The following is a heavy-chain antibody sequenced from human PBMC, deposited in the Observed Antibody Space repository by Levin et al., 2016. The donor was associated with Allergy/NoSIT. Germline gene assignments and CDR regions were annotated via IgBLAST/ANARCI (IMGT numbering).Heavy chain of an antibody. Sequence: WIRQPPGKGLEWIGSISYSGSTYCNPSLKSRVTISVDTSKNQFSLKLSSVTAADTAVYYCARRKMDDGYYDSRGYYTDYAFDYWGQGTLVTVSS. CDR3: ARRKMDDGYYDSRGYYTDYAFDY. V-gene: IGHV4-39*01. D-gene: IGHD3-22*01. J-gene: IGHJ4*02. CDR2: ISYSGST.